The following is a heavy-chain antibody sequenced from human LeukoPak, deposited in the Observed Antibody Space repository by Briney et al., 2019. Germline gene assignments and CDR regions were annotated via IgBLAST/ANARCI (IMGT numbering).Heavy chain of an antibody. Sequence: GGSLRLSCAASGFTFSSYGMHWVRQAPGKGLEWVSVIYSGGYTYYAGSVKGRFTISRDNSKNTLYLQMNSLKTEDTAVYYCAKTGNPATGDYWGQGTLVTVSS. CDR3: AKTGNPATGDY. V-gene: IGHV3-NL1*01. J-gene: IGHJ4*02. D-gene: IGHD1-1*01. CDR2: IYSGGYT. CDR1: GFTFSSYG.